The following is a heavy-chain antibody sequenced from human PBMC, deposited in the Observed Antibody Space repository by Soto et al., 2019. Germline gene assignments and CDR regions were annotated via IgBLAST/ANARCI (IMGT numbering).Heavy chain of an antibody. Sequence: GGCLILSCAASGFTFSSYWMSCVRQAPGKGMEWVANINQDGNMKYYVDSVKSRFTMSIDNAKNSLYLQMNSLRAEDTAVDSCASEWEFKGLDIWGQGRIVTFSS. CDR3: ASEWEFKGLDI. CDR2: INQDGNMK. J-gene: IGHJ3*02. D-gene: IGHD1-26*01. V-gene: IGHV3-7*01. CDR1: GFTFSSYW.